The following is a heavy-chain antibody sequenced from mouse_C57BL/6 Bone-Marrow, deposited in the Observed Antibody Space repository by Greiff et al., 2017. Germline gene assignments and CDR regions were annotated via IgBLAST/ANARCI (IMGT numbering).Heavy chain of an antibody. J-gene: IGHJ1*03. D-gene: IGHD2-1*01. CDR2: IYPGSGST. CDR1: GYTFTSYW. CDR3: ARRDYGNYYWYFDV. V-gene: IGHV1-55*01. Sequence: VQLQQPGAELVKPGASVKMSCKASGYTFTSYWITWVKQSPGQGLEWIGDIYPGSGSTNYNEKFKSKATLTVDTSSSTAYMQLSSLTSEDSAVYYCARRDYGNYYWYFDVWGTGTTVTVSS.